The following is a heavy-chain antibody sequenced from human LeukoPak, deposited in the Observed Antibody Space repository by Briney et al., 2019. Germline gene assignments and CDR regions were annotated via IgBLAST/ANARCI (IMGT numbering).Heavy chain of an antibody. CDR1: GYTFTNYY. D-gene: IGHD2-2*01. Sequence: AASVKVSCKASGYTFTNYYMHWVRQAPGQGLEWMGWINPNSGGTNYAQKFQGRVTMTRDTSISTAYMELSSLRSDDTAVYYCARGSSIHVLLYHYYYMDVWGKGTTVAVSS. CDR3: ARGSSIHVLLYHYYYMDV. J-gene: IGHJ6*03. V-gene: IGHV1-2*02. CDR2: INPNSGGT.